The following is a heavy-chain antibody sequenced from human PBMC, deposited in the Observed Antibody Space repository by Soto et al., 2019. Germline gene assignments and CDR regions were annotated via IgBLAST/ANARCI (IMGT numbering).Heavy chain of an antibody. CDR2: ISSSSSYI. Sequence: GGSLRLSCAASGFTFSSYSMNWVRQAPGKGLEWVSSISSSSSYIYYADSVKGRFTISRDNAKNSLYLQMNSLRAEDTAVYYCARDMILGYYYDSSGYYDYWGQGTLVTVSS. CDR1: GFTFSSYS. J-gene: IGHJ4*02. V-gene: IGHV3-21*01. CDR3: ARDMILGYYYDSSGYYDY. D-gene: IGHD3-22*01.